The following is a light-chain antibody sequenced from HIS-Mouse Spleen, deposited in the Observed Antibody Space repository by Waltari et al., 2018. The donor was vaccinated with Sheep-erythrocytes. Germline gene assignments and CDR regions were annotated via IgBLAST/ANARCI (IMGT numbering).Light chain of an antibody. CDR3: CSYAGSYNHV. Sequence: QSALTQPRSVSGSPGQSVTTPSTGTRRDVGCVNYVCWYQQHPGKAPNLVIYDVSKRPSGVPDRFSGSKSGNTASLTISGLQAEDEADYYCCSYAGSYNHVFGTGTKVTVL. V-gene: IGLV2-11*01. J-gene: IGLJ1*01. CDR1: RRDVGCVNY. CDR2: DVS.